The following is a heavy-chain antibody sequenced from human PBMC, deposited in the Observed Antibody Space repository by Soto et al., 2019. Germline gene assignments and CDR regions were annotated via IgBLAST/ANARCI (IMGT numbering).Heavy chain of an antibody. Sequence: EVQLVESGGGLVQPGRSLRLSCAASGFTFDDYAMHWVRQAPGKGLEYVSGISWNSGSTAYADSVKGRFTISRDNAKNSLYLQRNSLRPEDTALYYCAKAYTVTPTPYGIDVWGQGTTVTVSS. J-gene: IGHJ6*02. CDR1: GFTFDDYA. CDR2: ISWNSGST. V-gene: IGHV3-9*01. D-gene: IGHD4-17*01. CDR3: AKAYTVTPTPYGIDV.